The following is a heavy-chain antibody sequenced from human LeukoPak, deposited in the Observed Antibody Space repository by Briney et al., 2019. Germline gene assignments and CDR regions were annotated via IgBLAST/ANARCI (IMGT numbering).Heavy chain of an antibody. V-gene: IGHV3-9*01. Sequence: GRSLRLSCAASGFTFDDYAMHWVRQAPGKGLKWFSGISWNSGSIGYADSVKGRFTISRDNAKNSLYLQMNSLRAEDTALYYCAKDMGYGSSDGYGMDVWGQGTTVTVSS. D-gene: IGHD6-6*01. CDR2: ISWNSGSI. CDR3: AKDMGYGSSDGYGMDV. CDR1: GFTFDDYA. J-gene: IGHJ6*02.